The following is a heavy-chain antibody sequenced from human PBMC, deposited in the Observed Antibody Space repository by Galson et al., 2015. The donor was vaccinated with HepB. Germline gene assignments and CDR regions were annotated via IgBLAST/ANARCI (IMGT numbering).Heavy chain of an antibody. Sequence: SLRLSCAASGFTFSSYAMHWVRQAPGKGLEWVAVISYDGSNKYYADSVKGRFTISRDNSKNTLYLQMNSLRAEDTAVYYCARDPSLRYLDYWGQGTLVTVSS. CDR3: ARDPSLRYLDY. CDR1: GFTFSSYA. J-gene: IGHJ4*02. V-gene: IGHV3-30*04. D-gene: IGHD3-9*01. CDR2: ISYDGSNK.